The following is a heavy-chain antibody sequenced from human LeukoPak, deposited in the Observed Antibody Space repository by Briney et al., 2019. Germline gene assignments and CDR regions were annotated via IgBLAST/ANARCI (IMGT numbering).Heavy chain of an antibody. CDR3: VRDVAKYYYDSSGYYAWFDY. CDR1: GYTFTSYG. CDR2: ISAYNGNT. J-gene: IGHJ4*02. D-gene: IGHD3-22*01. Sequence: ASVKVSCKASGYTFTSYGISWVRQAPGQGLEWMGWISAYNGNTNYAQKLQGRVTMTTDTSTSTAYMELRSLRSDDTAVYYCVRDVAKYYYDSSGYYAWFDYWGQGTLVTVSS. V-gene: IGHV1-18*01.